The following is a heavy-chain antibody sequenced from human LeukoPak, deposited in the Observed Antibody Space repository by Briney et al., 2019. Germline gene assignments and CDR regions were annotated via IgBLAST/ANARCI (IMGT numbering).Heavy chain of an antibody. CDR3: AKKRGYYDSSGLFDY. CDR2: IRYDGSNK. V-gene: IGHV3-30*02. Sequence: PGGSLRLSCAASGFTLSSYGIHWVRQAPGKGLEWVAFIRYDGSNKYYADSVKGRFTISRDNSKNTLYLQMNSLRAEDTAVYNCAKKRGYYDSSGLFDYWGQGTLVTVSS. D-gene: IGHD3-22*01. CDR1: GFTLSSYG. J-gene: IGHJ4*02.